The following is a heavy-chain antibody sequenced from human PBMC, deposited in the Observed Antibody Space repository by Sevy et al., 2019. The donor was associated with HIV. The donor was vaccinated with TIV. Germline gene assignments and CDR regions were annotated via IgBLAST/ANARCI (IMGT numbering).Heavy chain of an antibody. CDR1: GFTFSSYA. CDR2: ISGSGGST. V-gene: IGHV3-23*01. J-gene: IGHJ4*02. CDR3: AKAPNGYYGSGREGYYFDY. Sequence: GESLKISCAASGFTFSSYAMSWVRQAPGKGLEWVSAISGSGGSTYYADSVKGRFTISRDNSKNTLYLQMNSLRAEETAVYYCAKAPNGYYGSGREGYYFDYWGQGTLVTVSS. D-gene: IGHD3-10*01.